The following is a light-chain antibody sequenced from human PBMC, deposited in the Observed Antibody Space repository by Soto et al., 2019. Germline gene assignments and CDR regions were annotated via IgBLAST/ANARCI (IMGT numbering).Light chain of an antibody. CDR2: GAS. V-gene: IGKV3-20*01. J-gene: IGKJ4*01. CDR3: QQYGSSLGVT. CDR1: QSVSSSY. Sequence: EIVLTQSPGTLSLSPGERATLSCMASQSVSSSYLAWYQQKPGQAPRLLIYGASSRATGIPDRFSGSGSGTDFTLTISRPEPEDFAVYYCQQYGSSLGVTFGGGTKVDIK.